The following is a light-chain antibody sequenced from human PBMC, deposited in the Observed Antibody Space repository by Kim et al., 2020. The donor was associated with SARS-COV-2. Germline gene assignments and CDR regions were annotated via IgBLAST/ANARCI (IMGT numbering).Light chain of an antibody. J-gene: IGKJ4*01. V-gene: IGKV1-13*02. Sequence: AIQLTQSPSSLSASVGDRVTITCRASQGISSALAWYQQKPGQPPNLLIYDASNLASGVPLRFSGSGSGTDFTLTIGSLQPEDLATYYCQQFNSYPHTFGGGTKVDIK. CDR1: QGISSA. CDR3: QQFNSYPHT. CDR2: DAS.